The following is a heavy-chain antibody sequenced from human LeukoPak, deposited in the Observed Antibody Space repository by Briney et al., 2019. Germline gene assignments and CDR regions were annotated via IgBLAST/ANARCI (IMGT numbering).Heavy chain of an antibody. J-gene: IGHJ4*02. CDR3: TTELRPVTTGDY. V-gene: IGHV3-15*01. Sequence: GGSLRLSCAASGFTFSNAWMSWVRQAPGKGLEWVGRIKSKTDGGTTDYAAPVKGRFTISREDSKNTLYLQMNSLKTEDTAVYYCTTELRPVTTGDYWGQGTLVTVSS. D-gene: IGHD4-17*01. CDR2: IKSKTDGGTT. CDR1: GFTFSNAW.